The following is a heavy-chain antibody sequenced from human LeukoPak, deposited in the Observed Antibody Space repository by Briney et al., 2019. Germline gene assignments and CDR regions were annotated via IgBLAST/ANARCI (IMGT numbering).Heavy chain of an antibody. CDR1: GFTFYKYP. D-gene: IGHD7-27*01. J-gene: IGHJ4*02. Sequence: GGSLRLSCAASGFTFYKYPMNWVRQAPGKGLEWISTLSYSGDAHYADSVKGRFTISRDNAESTLYLQMNSLRAEDTAVYYCVRGDWGSGYWGQGTLVTVSS. V-gene: IGHV3-23*01. CDR3: VRGDWGSGY. CDR2: LSYSGDA.